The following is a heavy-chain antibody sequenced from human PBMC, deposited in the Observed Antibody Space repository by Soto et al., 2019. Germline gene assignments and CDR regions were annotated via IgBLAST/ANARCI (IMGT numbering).Heavy chain of an antibody. V-gene: IGHV3-30-3*01. CDR3: ARGGELYYYDSSGSAQGAFAI. CDR2: ISYDGSKK. D-gene: IGHD3-22*01. J-gene: IGHJ3*02. Sequence: QVQLVESGGGVVQPGRSLRLSCAASGFTFSSYAMHWVRQAPGKGLEWVAVISYDGSKKYYADSVKGRFTISRANSKNTLYLQMNSLRAEDTAVYYCARGGELYYYDSSGSAQGAFAIWGQGTMVTVSS. CDR1: GFTFSSYA.